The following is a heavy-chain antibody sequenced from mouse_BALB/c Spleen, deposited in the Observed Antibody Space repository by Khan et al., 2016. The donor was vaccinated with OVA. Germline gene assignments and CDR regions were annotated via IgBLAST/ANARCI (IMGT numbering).Heavy chain of an antibody. D-gene: IGHD2-4*01. CDR3: ARHDFDVGGYAMDY. V-gene: IGHV3-2*02. Sequence: QLEESGPDLVKPSQSLSLTCTVTGYSITSDYAWNWIRQFPGNKLEWMGYISYIGSTSYNPTLKSRISITRDTSKNQFFLQLNSATPEDTATYYCARHDFDVGGYAMDYWGQGTSVTVSS. CDR1: GYSITSDYA. J-gene: IGHJ4*01. CDR2: ISYIGST.